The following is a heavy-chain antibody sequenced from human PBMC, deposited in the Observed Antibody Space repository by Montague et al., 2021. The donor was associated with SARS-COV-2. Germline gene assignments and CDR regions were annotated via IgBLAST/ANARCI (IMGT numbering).Heavy chain of an antibody. J-gene: IGHJ6*02. CDR1: GGPINSNY. Sequence: SETLSLTCTVSGGPINSNYWSWIRQPPGKGLEWIGNVFYSGSTNYNPSLKSRVTISVDTSKNQFSLKVSSVTAADTAVYFCARDNGGDGVMDVWGQGTTVSVSS. V-gene: IGHV4-59*01. CDR2: VFYSGST. D-gene: IGHD4-17*01. CDR3: ARDNGGDGVMDV.